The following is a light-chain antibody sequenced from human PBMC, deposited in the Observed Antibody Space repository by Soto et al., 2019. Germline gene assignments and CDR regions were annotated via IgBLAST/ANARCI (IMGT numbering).Light chain of an antibody. J-gene: IGKJ3*01. CDR2: AAS. CDR3: QKYSSVPV. V-gene: IGKV1-27*01. Sequence: DIQMTQSPPSLSASVGVRVTITCRASQGIRNYVAWYQQIPGKAPKLLIYAASTLQSGVPSRFSGSGSGTDFTLTLNGLQPEDVATYSCQKYSSVPVFGPGTKVEIK. CDR1: QGIRNY.